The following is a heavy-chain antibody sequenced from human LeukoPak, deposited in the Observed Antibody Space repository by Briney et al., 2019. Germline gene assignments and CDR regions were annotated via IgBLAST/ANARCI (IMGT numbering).Heavy chain of an antibody. D-gene: IGHD2-15*01. CDR2: IYYSGST. CDR3: ARGGYLDY. J-gene: IGHJ4*02. CDR1: GGSISSYY. V-gene: IGHV4-59*01. Sequence: PSETLSLTCTVSGGSISSYYWSWIRQPPGKGLEWIGYIYYSGSTNYNPSLKSRVTISVDTSKNQFSLKRSSVTAADTAVYYCARGGYLDYWGQGTLVTVSS.